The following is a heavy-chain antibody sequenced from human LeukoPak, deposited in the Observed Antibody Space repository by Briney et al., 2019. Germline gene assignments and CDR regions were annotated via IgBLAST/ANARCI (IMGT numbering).Heavy chain of an antibody. CDR2: ISSSGSTI. D-gene: IGHD3-3*01. J-gene: IGHJ6*02. CDR1: GFTFSDYY. V-gene: IGHV3-11*01. Sequence: GGSLRLSCAASGFTFSDYYMSWIRQAPGKGLEWVSYISSSGSTIYYADSVKGRFTISRDHAKNSLYLQMNSLRAEDTAVYYCARGRPHYDFWSGYYYYYYGMDVWGQRTTVTVSS. CDR3: ARGRPHYDFWSGYYYYYYGMDV.